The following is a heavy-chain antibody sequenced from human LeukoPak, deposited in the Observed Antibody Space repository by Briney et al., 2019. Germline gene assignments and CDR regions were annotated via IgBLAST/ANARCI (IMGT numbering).Heavy chain of an antibody. CDR1: DYTFSSYG. CDR2: SSAYNGNT. J-gene: IGHJ5*02. Sequence: GASGKVSCKPSDYTFSSYGIIWVRQSPRQGLEGWGWSSAYNGNTNYAQKLQGRVTMTTDTSTSIAYMELRSLRSDDTAVYYCARGPPIVATIDSGWFDPWGQGTLVTVSS. D-gene: IGHD5-12*01. CDR3: ARGPPIVATIDSGWFDP. V-gene: IGHV1-18*01.